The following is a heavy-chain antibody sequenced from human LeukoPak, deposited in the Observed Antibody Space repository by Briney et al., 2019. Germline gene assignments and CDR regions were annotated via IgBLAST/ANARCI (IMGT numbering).Heavy chain of an antibody. J-gene: IGHJ3*02. D-gene: IGHD6-13*01. Sequence: ASVKVSCKASGYTLTSYYMHWVRQAPGQGLEWMGIINPTVGDTIYAQKFQGRVTMTRDMSTSTVYMEVSSLRSDDTAVYYCARYGFSSSWQGGWHAFDIWGQGTMATVSS. V-gene: IGHV1-46*01. CDR2: INPTVGDT. CDR1: GYTLTSYY. CDR3: ARYGFSSSWQGGWHAFDI.